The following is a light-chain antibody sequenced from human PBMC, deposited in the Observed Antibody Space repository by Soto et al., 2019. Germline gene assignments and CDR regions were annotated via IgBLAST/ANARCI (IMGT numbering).Light chain of an antibody. V-gene: IGLV4-69*01. Sequence: QSVLTQSPSASASLGASVKLTCTLSSGHSSYAIAWHQQQPEKGPRYLMKLNSDGSHSKGDGIPDRFSGSSSGAARSLTISRLQSEDEADYYCQTWGTGIHYVFGTGTKVTVL. J-gene: IGLJ1*01. CDR3: QTWGTGIHYV. CDR2: LNSDGSH. CDR1: SGHSSYA.